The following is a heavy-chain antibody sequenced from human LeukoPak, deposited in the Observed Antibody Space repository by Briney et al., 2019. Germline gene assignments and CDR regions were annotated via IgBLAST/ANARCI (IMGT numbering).Heavy chain of an antibody. CDR3: ATDPAYCGGDCYWVY. D-gene: IGHD2-21*01. V-gene: IGHV1-24*01. J-gene: IGHJ4*02. CDR2: FDPEDAET. Sequence: ASVKVSCKVSGYTLTELSMHWVRQAPGKGLEWMGGFDPEDAETIYAQKFQGRVTMTEDTSTDTAYMELSSLRSEDTAVYYCATDPAYCGGDCYWVYWGQGTLVTVSS. CDR1: GYTLTELS.